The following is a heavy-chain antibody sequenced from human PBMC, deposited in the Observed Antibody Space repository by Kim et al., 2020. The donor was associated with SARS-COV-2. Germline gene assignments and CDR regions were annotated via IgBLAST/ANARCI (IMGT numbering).Heavy chain of an antibody. CDR2: IFYDGTT. J-gene: IGHJ3*02. Sequence: SETLSLTCTVSGGSNSGNTYYWGWIRQAPGKGLEWIGNIFYDGTTYYNPSLKSRVTISIDTSQNQFPLKLSSATAAATAMYFCARTTSGSNHAAFDIWG. D-gene: IGHD1-26*01. V-gene: IGHV4-39*01. CDR1: GGSNSGNTYY. CDR3: ARTTSGSNHAAFDI.